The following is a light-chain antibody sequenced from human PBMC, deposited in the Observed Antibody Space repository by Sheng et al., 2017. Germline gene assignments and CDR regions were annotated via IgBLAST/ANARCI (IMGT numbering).Light chain of an antibody. CDR3: QSYDNSLTTWV. CDR2: SDN. CDR1: SSNLGADSR. J-gene: IGLJ3*02. V-gene: IGLV1-40*01. Sequence: QSVLAQPPSVSGAPGQRVAISCTGGSSNLGADSRVYWYQHLPGRAPQLLIFSDNNRPSGVPARFSGSRSGTSASLAITGLQPDDEGFYYCQSYDNSLTTWVFGGGTMVTVL.